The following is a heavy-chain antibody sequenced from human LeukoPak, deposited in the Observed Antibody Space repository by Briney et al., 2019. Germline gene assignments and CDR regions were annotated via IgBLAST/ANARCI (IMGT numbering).Heavy chain of an antibody. Sequence: GGSLRLSCAASRFIFSSYAMNWVRQAPGKGLEWVAVISNDGSNKYYADSVKGRFTISRDNSKNTLYLQMNSLRAEDTAVYYCAKGEYYYGSGSSPRPFMDVWGKGTTVTISS. CDR3: AKGEYYYGSGSSPRPFMDV. D-gene: IGHD3-10*01. CDR1: RFIFSSYA. CDR2: ISNDGSNK. J-gene: IGHJ6*03. V-gene: IGHV3-30*04.